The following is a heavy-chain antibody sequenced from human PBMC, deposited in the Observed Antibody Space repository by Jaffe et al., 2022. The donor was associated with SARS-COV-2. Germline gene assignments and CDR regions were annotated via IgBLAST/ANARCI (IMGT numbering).Heavy chain of an antibody. D-gene: IGHD7-27*01. CDR2: IYTSGST. CDR3: ARVAPSSTGGAFDI. J-gene: IGHJ3*02. V-gene: IGHV4-61*02. CDR1: GGSISSGSYY. Sequence: QVQLQESGPGLVKPSQTLSLTCTVSGGSISSGSYYWSWIRQPAGKGLEWIGRIYTSGSTNYNPSLKSRVTISVDTSKNQFSLKLSSVTAADTAVYYCARVAPSSTGGAFDIWGQGTMVTVSS.